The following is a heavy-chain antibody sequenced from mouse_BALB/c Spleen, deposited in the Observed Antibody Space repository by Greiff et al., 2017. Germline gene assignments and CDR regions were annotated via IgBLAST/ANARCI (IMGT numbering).Heavy chain of an antibody. D-gene: IGHD1-1*01. Sequence: EVQLQQSGPGLVKPSQSLSLTCTVTGYSFTSYYAWNWIRQFPGKQLEWMCYISYSGSTSYNPSLKSRISITRDTSTNQFFLQLNSVTTEDTATYYCARQDYYGSSCDYWGQGTTLTVSS. J-gene: IGHJ2*01. CDR2: ISYSGST. V-gene: IGHV3-2*02. CDR3: ARQDYYGSSCDY. CDR1: GYSFTSYYA.